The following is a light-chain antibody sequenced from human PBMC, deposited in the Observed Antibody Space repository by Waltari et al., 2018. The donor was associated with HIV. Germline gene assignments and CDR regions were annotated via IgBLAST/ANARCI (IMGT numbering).Light chain of an antibody. V-gene: IGLV2-23*02. CDR3: CSYAGSSTFVV. J-gene: IGLJ2*01. Sequence: QSALTQPASVSGSPGQSITISCTGTSSDVGSYYLVSWYQQHPGKAPKLMIYEVSKRPSGVSNRFSGSMSGNTASLTISGLQAEDEADYYCCSYAGSSTFVVFGGGTKLTVL. CDR1: SSDVGSYYL. CDR2: EVS.